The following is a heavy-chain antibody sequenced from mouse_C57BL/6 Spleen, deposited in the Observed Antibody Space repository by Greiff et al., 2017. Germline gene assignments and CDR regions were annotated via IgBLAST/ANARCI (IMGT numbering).Heavy chain of an antibody. CDR1: GYTFTSYW. J-gene: IGHJ2*01. D-gene: IGHD1-1*01. CDR3: ARVGGYGSRRYFDY. V-gene: IGHV1-64*01. CDR2: IHPNSGST. Sequence: QVQLQQPGAELVKPGASVKLSCKASGYTFTSYWMHWVKQRPGQGLEWIGMIHPNSGSTNYNEKFKSKATLTVDKSSSTAYMQLSSLTSEDSAVYYGARVGGYGSRRYFDYWGQGTTLTVSS.